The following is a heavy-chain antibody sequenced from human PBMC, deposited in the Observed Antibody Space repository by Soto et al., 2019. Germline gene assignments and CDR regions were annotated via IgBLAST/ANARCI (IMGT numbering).Heavy chain of an antibody. CDR1: CGSISSGDYY. J-gene: IGHJ4*02. V-gene: IGHV4-30-4*01. D-gene: IGHD3-10*01. CDR3: ARAWGSYYETYFDY. Sequence: SETLSLTCTVSCGSISSGDYYWSWIRQPPGKGLEWIGYIYYSGSTYYNPSLKSRVTISVDTSKNQFSLKLSSVTAADTAVYYCARAWGSYYETYFDYWGQGTLVTVSS. CDR2: IYYSGST.